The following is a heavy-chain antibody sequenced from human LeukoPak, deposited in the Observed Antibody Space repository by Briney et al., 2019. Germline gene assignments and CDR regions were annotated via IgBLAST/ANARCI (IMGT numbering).Heavy chain of an antibody. Sequence: GGSLTLSCAASGFTFSAYWMHWVRQVPGKGLVWVSRIHREGTTTIYADSVKGRLTISRGNGKNTLYLHMNSLRADDTAVYYCARDSDWLLFDYWGQGTLVTVSS. CDR1: GFTFSAYW. CDR2: IHREGTTT. J-gene: IGHJ4*02. CDR3: ARDSDWLLFDY. D-gene: IGHD3-9*01. V-gene: IGHV3-74*01.